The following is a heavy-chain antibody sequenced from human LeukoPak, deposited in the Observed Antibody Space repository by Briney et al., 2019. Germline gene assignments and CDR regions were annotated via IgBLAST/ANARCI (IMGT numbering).Heavy chain of an antibody. CDR1: GGSFSGYY. CDR2: INHSGST. J-gene: IGHJ3*02. V-gene: IGHV4-34*01. D-gene: IGHD3-10*01. Sequence: SETLSLTCAVYGGSFSGYYWSWIRQPPGKGLEWIGEINHSGSTNYNPSLKSRVTISVDTSKNQFSLKLSSVTAADTAVYYCARVTYYYGSGSTQRGAFDIWGQGTMVTVSS. CDR3: ARVTYYYGSGSTQRGAFDI.